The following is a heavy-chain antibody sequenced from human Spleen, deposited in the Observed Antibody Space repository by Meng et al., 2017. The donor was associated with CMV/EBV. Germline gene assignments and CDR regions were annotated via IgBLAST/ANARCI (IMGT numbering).Heavy chain of an antibody. V-gene: IGHV3-48*03. J-gene: IGHJ6*02. Sequence: GGSLRLSCRGSGFIFGDYALNWVRQAPGKGLEWISYIRSSGNIVYHADSVRGRFTISRDNAEKSLYLQMDSLRAEDTALYFCARCKIYDFSFYGMDVWGQGTAVTVSS. CDR3: ARCKIYDFSFYGMDV. D-gene: IGHD5/OR15-5a*01. CDR1: GFIFGDYA. CDR2: IRSSGNIV.